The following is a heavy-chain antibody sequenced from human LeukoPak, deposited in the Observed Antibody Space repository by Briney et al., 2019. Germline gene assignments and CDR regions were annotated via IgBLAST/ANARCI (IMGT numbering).Heavy chain of an antibody. CDR2: ITGSSSTI. V-gene: IGHV3-48*01. D-gene: IGHD3-22*01. CDR3: ARDLRWLGKSYFDY. J-gene: IGHJ4*02. CDR1: GFTFSTYS. Sequence: PGGSLRLSCAASGFTFSTYSMNWVRQAPGKGLEWVSYITGSSSTIYYADSVKGRFTISRDNAKNSLYLQMNSLRAEDTAVYYCARDLRWLGKSYFDYWGQGTLITVSS.